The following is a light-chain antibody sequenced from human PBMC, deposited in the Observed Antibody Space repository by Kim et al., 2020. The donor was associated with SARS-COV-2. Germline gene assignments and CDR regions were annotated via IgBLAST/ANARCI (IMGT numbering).Light chain of an antibody. CDR2: STN. CDR1: SGSVSTSYY. CDR3: VLYMGSGIEG. V-gene: IGLV8-61*01. Sequence: GGTVKLTCGLSSGSVSTSYYPSWDQQTPGQAPRTLIYSTNTRSSGVPDRCSGAILGNKAALTITGAQADDESDYYCVLYMGSGIEGFGGRTQLTV. J-gene: IGLJ3*02.